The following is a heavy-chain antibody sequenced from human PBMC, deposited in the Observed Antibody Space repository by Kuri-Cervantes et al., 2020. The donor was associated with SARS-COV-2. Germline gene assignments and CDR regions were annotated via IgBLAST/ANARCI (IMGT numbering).Heavy chain of an antibody. CDR2: ISYDGSNK. Sequence: GESLKIHCEDSGFTFSSYAMHWVRQAPGKGLEWVAVISYDGSNKYYADSVKGRFTISRDNSKNTLYLQMNSLRAEDTAVYYCASGRIYDSSGYSPGGFDYWGQGTLVTVSS. D-gene: IGHD3-22*01. V-gene: IGHV3-30-3*01. CDR3: ASGRIYDSSGYSPGGFDY. CDR1: GFTFSSYA. J-gene: IGHJ4*02.